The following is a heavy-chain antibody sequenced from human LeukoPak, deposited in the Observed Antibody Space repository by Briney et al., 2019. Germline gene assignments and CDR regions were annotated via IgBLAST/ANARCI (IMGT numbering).Heavy chain of an antibody. J-gene: IGHJ4*02. D-gene: IGHD6-13*01. V-gene: IGHV1-2*06. Sequence: ASVKVSCKASGYTFTRYYTHWVRQAPGQGLEWMGRMNPDSGDTNYAPKFTGRVAMTRDTSISTAYMELSSLRSDDTAVYYCARGAAVGQTRDYWGQGTLVTVSS. CDR2: MNPDSGDT. CDR1: GYTFTRYY. CDR3: ARGAAVGQTRDY.